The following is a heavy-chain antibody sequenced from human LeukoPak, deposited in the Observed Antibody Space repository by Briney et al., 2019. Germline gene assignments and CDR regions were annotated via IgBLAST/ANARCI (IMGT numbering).Heavy chain of an antibody. D-gene: IGHD2-15*01. V-gene: IGHV3-48*01. CDR3: ARGGFLYCSGGSCLLNWFDP. CDR2: ISSSSSTI. Sequence: GGSLRLSCAASGFTFSSYSMNWVRQAPGKGLEWVSYISSSSSTIYYADSVKGRFTISRDNAKNSLYLQMNSLRAEDTAVYYCARGGFLYCSGGSCLLNWFDPRGQGTLVTVSS. J-gene: IGHJ5*02. CDR1: GFTFSSYS.